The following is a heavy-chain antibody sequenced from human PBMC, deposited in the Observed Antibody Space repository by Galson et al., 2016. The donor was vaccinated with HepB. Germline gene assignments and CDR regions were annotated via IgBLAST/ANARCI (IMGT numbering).Heavy chain of an antibody. J-gene: IGHJ4*02. Sequence: SLRLSCAASGFAFSDYYMTWIRQAPGKGLEWLSYISSRSSSGTYTNYADSVKGRFAISRDDAKDSLFLQMNSLRAEDTAVYYCARARGHYDSVRSLEYWGQGTLVTVSS. CDR3: ARARGHYDSVRSLEY. CDR1: GFAFSDYY. CDR2: ISSRSSSGTYT. D-gene: IGHD3-10*01. V-gene: IGHV3-11*05.